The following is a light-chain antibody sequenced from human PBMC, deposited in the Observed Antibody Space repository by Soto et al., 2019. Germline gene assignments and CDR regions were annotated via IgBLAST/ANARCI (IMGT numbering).Light chain of an antibody. CDR3: QQYGYSPNT. Sequence: EIVLTQSPDTLSLSPGERATLSCRAGRSISSRYLAWYQQRSGQPPRLLIHVASSRAPGIPDRFSGSGSGTDFTLTISRLEPEDFAVYYCQQYGYSPNTFGQGTKLEIK. CDR2: VAS. V-gene: IGKV3-20*01. J-gene: IGKJ2*01. CDR1: RSISSRY.